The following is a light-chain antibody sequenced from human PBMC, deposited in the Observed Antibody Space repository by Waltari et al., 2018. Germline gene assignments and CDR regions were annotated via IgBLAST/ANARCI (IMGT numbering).Light chain of an antibody. CDR1: RSNIGAAYA. V-gene: IGLV1-40*01. CDR2: DNR. Sequence: QSVLTQPPSVSGAPGQRVTISCTGIRSNIGAAYAVHWYQQLPATAPKLLIYDNRSRPSGVPDRFSGSKSGTSASLAITGLQAEDEAAYYCQSFDNSLSGVVFGGGTKLTVL. J-gene: IGLJ2*01. CDR3: QSFDNSLSGVV.